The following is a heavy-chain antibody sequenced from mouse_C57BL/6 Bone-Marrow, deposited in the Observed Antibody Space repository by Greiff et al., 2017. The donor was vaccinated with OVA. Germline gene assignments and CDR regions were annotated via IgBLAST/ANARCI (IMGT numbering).Heavy chain of an antibody. D-gene: IGHD2-4*01. CDR2: IYPGSGST. CDR3: ARRGDYDVEDYFDY. Sequence: QVQLQQPGAELVKPGASVKMSCKASGYTFTSYWITWVKQRPGQGLEWIGDIYPGSGSTNYNEKFKSKATLTVDPSSSAAYMQLIRLTSEDSAVYYCARRGDYDVEDYFDYWGQGTTLTVSS. CDR1: GYTFTSYW. V-gene: IGHV1-55*01. J-gene: IGHJ2*01.